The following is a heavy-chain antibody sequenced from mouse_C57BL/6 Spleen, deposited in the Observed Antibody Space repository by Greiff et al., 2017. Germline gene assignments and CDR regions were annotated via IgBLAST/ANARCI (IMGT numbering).Heavy chain of an antibody. J-gene: IGHJ4*01. CDR3: ARGPYDYDRAMDY. Sequence: QVQLKQSGPELVKPGASVKISCKASGYAFSSSWMNWVKQRPGKGLEWIGRIYPGDGDTNYNGKFKGKATLTADKSSSTAYMQLSSLTSEDSAVYFCARGPYDYDRAMDYWGQGTSVTVSS. D-gene: IGHD2-4*01. V-gene: IGHV1-82*01. CDR2: IYPGDGDT. CDR1: GYAFSSSW.